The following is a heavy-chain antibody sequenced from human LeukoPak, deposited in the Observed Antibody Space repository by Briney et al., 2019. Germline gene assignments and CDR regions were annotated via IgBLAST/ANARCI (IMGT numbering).Heavy chain of an antibody. J-gene: IGHJ4*02. Sequence: SQTLSLTCTVSGGSISSDDYYWSWIRQPPGKGLEWIGYIYYSGSTYYNPSLKSRVTISVDTSKNQFSLKLSSVTAADTAVYYCASNPFYSSGWQIDYWGQGTLVTVSS. D-gene: IGHD6-19*01. CDR2: IYYSGST. CDR1: GGSISSDDYY. V-gene: IGHV4-30-4*01. CDR3: ASNPFYSSGWQIDY.